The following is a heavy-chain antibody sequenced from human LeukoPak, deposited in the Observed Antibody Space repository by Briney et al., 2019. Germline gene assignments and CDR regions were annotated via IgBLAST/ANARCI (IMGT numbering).Heavy chain of an antibody. V-gene: IGHV3-30*03. CDR3: AGSVVITPHYFDY. CDR1: GFTFSSYG. D-gene: IGHD3-22*01. Sequence: TGRSLRLSCAASGFTFSSYGMHWVRQAPGKGLEWVAVISYDGSNKYYADSVKGRFTISRDNSKNTLYLQMNSLRAEDTAVYYCAGSVVITPHYFDYWGQGTLVTVSS. J-gene: IGHJ4*02. CDR2: ISYDGSNK.